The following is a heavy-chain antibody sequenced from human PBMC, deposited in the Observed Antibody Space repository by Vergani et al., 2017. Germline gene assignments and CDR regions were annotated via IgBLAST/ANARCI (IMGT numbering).Heavy chain of an antibody. V-gene: IGHV3-23*01. CDR1: GFTFTSYG. Sequence: EVQLLESGGGLVQPGESLRLSYTVSGFTFTSYGISWVRQAPGKGLEWVSGISASGGSTYYTDSVKGRFIISRDNSKNTLYLQMNSLRAEDTAVYYCAKAGRQPAWDYWGQGTLVTVSS. CDR3: AKAGRQPAWDY. J-gene: IGHJ4*02. D-gene: IGHD1-1*01. CDR2: ISASGGST.